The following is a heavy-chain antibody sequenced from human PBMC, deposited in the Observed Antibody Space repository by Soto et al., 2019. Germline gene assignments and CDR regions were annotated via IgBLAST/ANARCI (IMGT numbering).Heavy chain of an antibody. Sequence: ASVKVSCKASGYTFTNYDINWVRQAPGQGLEWMGWISTYTGNTNYAQKLQGRVTMTTDTSTSTAYMELRSLRSDDTAVYYCTRGYYYGSGRPTPGGMDVWGQGTTVTVSS. CDR1: GYTFTNYD. CDR2: ISTYTGNT. CDR3: TRGYYYGSGRPTPGGMDV. J-gene: IGHJ6*02. V-gene: IGHV1-18*01. D-gene: IGHD3-10*01.